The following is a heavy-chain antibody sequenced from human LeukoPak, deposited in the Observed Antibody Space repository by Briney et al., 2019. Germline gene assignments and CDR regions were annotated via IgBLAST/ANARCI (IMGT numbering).Heavy chain of an antibody. V-gene: IGHV4-34*01. CDR2: INHSGST. D-gene: IGHD3-22*01. CDR3: ARGPADYYDSSGYYLDY. Sequence: PSETLSLTCAVYGGSFSGYYWSWIRQPPGKGLEWIGEINHSGSTNYNPSLKSRVTISVDTSKNQFSLKLSSVPAADTAVYYCARGPADYYDSSGYYLDYWGQGTLVTVSS. CDR1: GGSFSGYY. J-gene: IGHJ4*02.